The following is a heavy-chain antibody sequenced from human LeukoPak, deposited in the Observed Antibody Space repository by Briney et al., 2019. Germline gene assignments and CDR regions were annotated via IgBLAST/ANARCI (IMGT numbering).Heavy chain of an antibody. CDR3: VRLSGSNYSPVEN. Sequence: LETLSLTCTVSGGSVSSCSYYWGWIRQPPGKGPEWIGSIYYVGDTYHNPSLKSRVTISVDTSKNQFSLKLRSVTAAETAVYYCVRLSGSNYSPVENWGQGTLVTVSS. CDR2: IYYVGDT. D-gene: IGHD1-26*01. V-gene: IGHV4-39*01. J-gene: IGHJ4*02. CDR1: GGSVSSCSYY.